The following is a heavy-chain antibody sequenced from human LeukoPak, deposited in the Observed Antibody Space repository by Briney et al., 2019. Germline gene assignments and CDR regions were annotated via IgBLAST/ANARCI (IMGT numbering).Heavy chain of an antibody. CDR1: GFTFSSYW. J-gene: IGHJ3*02. CDR3: ARLALSAWLRLGGDAFDI. CDR2: IKQDGSEK. V-gene: IGHV3-7*01. D-gene: IGHD5-12*01. Sequence: TGGSLRLSCAASGFTFSSYWMSWVRQAPGKGLEWVANIKQDGSEKYYVDSVKGRFTISRDNAKNSLYLQMNSLRAEDTAVYYCARLALSAWLRLGGDAFDIWGQGTMVTVSS.